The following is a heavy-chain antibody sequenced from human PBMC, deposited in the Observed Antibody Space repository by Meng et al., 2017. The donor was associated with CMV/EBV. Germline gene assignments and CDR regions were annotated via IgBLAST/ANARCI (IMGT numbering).Heavy chain of an antibody. D-gene: IGHD3-10*01. CDR1: GFTFSNGW. J-gene: IGHJ4*02. CDR3: TTEYYGSEFIY. CDR2: IKSKSVGGTT. V-gene: IGHV3-15*01. Sequence: GESLKISCAASGFTFSNGWMNWVRQAPGKGLEWVARIKSKSVGGTTDYAAPVMGRFSISRDDSKNTLRLQMNSLKIEDTAVYYCTTEYYGSEFIYWGQGTMVTVSS.